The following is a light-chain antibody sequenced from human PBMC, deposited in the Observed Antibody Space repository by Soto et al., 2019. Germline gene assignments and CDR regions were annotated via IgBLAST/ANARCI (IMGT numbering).Light chain of an antibody. CDR1: QTISSW. Sequence: DSQMTQSPFTLSGSVGDRLTISCRASQTISSWLAWYQQKPGKXPKXXISDASSLESGVPSRFSGSGSGTEFTLTISSLQPDDFATYYCQQYNTYSKTFGQGTKV. J-gene: IGKJ1*01. V-gene: IGKV1-5*01. CDR2: DAS. CDR3: QQYNTYSKT.